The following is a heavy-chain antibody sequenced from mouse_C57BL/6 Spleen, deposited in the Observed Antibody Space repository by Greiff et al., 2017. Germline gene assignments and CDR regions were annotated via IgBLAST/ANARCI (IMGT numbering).Heavy chain of an antibody. CDR2: INPSSGYT. CDR3: ARSGYYDYDGGVDY. V-gene: IGHV1-4*01. J-gene: IGHJ2*01. D-gene: IGHD2-4*01. Sequence: QVQLQQSGAELARPGASVKMSCKASGYTFTSYTMHWVKQRPGQGLEWIGYINPSSGYTKYNQKFKDKATLTADKSSSTAYMQLSSLTSEDSAVYYCARSGYYDYDGGVDYWGQGTTLTVSS. CDR1: GYTFTSYT.